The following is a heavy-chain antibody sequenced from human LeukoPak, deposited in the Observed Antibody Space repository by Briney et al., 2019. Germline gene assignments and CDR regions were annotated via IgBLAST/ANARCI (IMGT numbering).Heavy chain of an antibody. Sequence: GESLKISCKGSGYYFGDYWIGWVRQKPGKGLEWMGVIYPADSETRYSPSFQGQVIISADKSISTAYLQWSTLRASDTAIYYCVTLYYDYVWGSYPHWGQGTQVTVSS. D-gene: IGHD3-16*01. V-gene: IGHV5-51*01. CDR1: GYYFGDYW. CDR3: VTLYYDYVWGSYPH. J-gene: IGHJ4*02. CDR2: IYPADSET.